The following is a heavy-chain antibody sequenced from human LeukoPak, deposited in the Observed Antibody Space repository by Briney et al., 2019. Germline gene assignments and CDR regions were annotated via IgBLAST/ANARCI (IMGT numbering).Heavy chain of an antibody. J-gene: IGHJ4*02. V-gene: IGHV1-69*04. CDR2: IIPILGIA. CDR1: GGTFSSYA. D-gene: IGHD4-17*01. CDR3: ARPGYGDYGGYYFDY. Sequence: ASVKVSCKASGGTFSSYAISWVRQAPGQGLEWMGRIIPILGIANYAQKFQGRVTITADKSTSTAYMELSSLRSEDTAVYYCARPGYGDYGGYYFDYWGQGSLVTVSS.